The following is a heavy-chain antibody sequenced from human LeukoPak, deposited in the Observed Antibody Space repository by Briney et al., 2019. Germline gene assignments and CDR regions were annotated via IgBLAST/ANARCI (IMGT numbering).Heavy chain of an antibody. CDR2: MNPNSGNT. CDR1: GYTFTSYD. J-gene: IGHJ4*02. Sequence: ASVKVSCKASGYTFTSYDINWVRQATGRGLEWMGWMNPNSGNTGYAQKFQGRVTMTRDTSISTAYMELSRLRSDDTAVYYCARDYCSSTSCLFDYWGQGTLVTVSS. V-gene: IGHV1-8*01. D-gene: IGHD2-2*01. CDR3: ARDYCSSTSCLFDY.